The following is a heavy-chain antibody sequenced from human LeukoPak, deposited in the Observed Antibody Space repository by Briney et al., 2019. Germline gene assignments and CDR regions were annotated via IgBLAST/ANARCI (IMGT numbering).Heavy chain of an antibody. J-gene: IGHJ4*02. CDR1: GGSISSYY. D-gene: IGHD6-19*01. CDR2: IYTSGST. V-gene: IGHV4-4*07. CDR3: ARDMVGSGWYYFDY. Sequence: SETLSLTCTVSGGSISSYYWSWIRQPAGKGLEWVGRIYTSGSTNYNPSLKSRVTMSVDTSKNQFSLKLSSVTAADTAVYYCARDMVGSGWYYFDYWGQGTLVTVSS.